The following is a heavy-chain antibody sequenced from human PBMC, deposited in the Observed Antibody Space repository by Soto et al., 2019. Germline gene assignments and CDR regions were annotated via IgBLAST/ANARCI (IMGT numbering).Heavy chain of an antibody. J-gene: IGHJ5*02. CDR2: IYYIGST. V-gene: IGHV4-30-2*01. CDR3: ARDLGYSSSWNNWFDP. D-gene: IGHD6-13*01. Sequence: SETLSLTCTVSGGSISSGGYSWSWLRQPPGKALEWIGYIYYIGSTYHNPSLKSRVALSVDRSKNQFSLKLSSVTAADTAVYYCARDLGYSSSWNNWFDPWGQGIPVTVSS. CDR1: GGSISSGGYS.